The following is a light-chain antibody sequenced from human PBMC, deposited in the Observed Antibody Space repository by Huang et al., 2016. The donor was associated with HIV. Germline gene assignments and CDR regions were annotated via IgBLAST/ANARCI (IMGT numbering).Light chain of an antibody. CDR3: QHFDNLALT. CDR1: QDISNY. V-gene: IGKV1-33*01. CDR2: DAS. J-gene: IGKJ4*01. Sequence: DIQMTQSPSSLSASVGDRVTITCQASQDISNYLNWYQQKPGTAPKLLIYDASNLETGVPSRFSGSGSGTDFTFTISSLQPEDIATYYCQHFDNLALTFGGGTKVQIK.